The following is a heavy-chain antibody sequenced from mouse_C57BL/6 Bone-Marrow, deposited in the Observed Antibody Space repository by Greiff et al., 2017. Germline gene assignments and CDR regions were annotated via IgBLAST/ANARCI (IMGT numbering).Heavy chain of an antibody. Sequence: QVQLQQPGAELVKPGASVKLSCKASGYTFTSYWMHWVKQRPGQGLEWIGMIHPNSGSTNYNEKFKSKATLTVDKSSSTAYMQLSSLTSEDAAVYYCALSYYDYDGGDDWGQGTTLTVSS. D-gene: IGHD2-4*01. CDR2: IHPNSGST. CDR3: ALSYYDYDGGDD. V-gene: IGHV1-64*01. J-gene: IGHJ2*01. CDR1: GYTFTSYW.